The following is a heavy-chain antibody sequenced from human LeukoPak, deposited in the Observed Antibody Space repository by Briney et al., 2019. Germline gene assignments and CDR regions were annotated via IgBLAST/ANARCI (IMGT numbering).Heavy chain of an antibody. V-gene: IGHV4-4*07. CDR2: IYTSGST. J-gene: IGHJ4*02. CDR3: AREAYSSSSFALDY. Sequence: SETLSLTCTVSGGSISSYYWSWIRQPAGKGLEWIRRIYTSGSTNYNPSLKSRVTMSVDTSKNQFSLKLSSVTAADTAVYYCAREAYSSSSFALDYWGQGTLVTVSS. CDR1: GGSISSYY. D-gene: IGHD6-13*01.